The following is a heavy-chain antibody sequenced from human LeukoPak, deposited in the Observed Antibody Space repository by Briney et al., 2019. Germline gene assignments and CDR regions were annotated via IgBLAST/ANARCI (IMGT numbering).Heavy chain of an antibody. Sequence: SGTLSLTCAGSGGSISSSNWWRWVRQPPGRGLEWIGEIYHSGSTNYNPSLKSRVTISVDKSKNQFSLKLSSVTAADTAVYYCARSAEIMITFGGVIYFDYWGQGTLVTVSS. CDR3: ARSAEIMITFGGVIYFDY. D-gene: IGHD3-16*01. V-gene: IGHV4-4*02. J-gene: IGHJ4*02. CDR1: GGSISSSNW. CDR2: IYHSGST.